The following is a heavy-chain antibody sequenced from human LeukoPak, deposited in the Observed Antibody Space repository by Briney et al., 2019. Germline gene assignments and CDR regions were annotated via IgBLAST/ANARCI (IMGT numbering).Heavy chain of an antibody. CDR2: IHSGAGST. V-gene: IGHV3-53*01. Sequence: GGSLRLSCVASGFAVDTNYMNWVRQAPGKGLEWVSVIHSGAGSTNYADSVKGRFTISRDNSKNTLYLQMNSLGAEDTGVYYCVRDGGLSGSYFDYWGQGILVTVSS. D-gene: IGHD1-26*01. CDR3: VRDGGLSGSYFDY. J-gene: IGHJ4*02. CDR1: GFAVDTNY.